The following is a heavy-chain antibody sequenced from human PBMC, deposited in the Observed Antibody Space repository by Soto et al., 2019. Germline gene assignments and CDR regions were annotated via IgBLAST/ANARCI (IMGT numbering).Heavy chain of an antibody. D-gene: IGHD2-15*01. J-gene: IGHJ5*02. Sequence: SETLSLTCAVYGGSFSGYSCSWIRQPPGKGLEWIGEINHSGSTNYNPSLKSRVTISVDTSKNQFSLKLSSVTAADTAVYYCARSGGRYQNWFDPWGQGTLVTVSS. CDR3: ARSGGRYQNWFDP. CDR1: GGSFSGYS. CDR2: INHSGST. V-gene: IGHV4-34*01.